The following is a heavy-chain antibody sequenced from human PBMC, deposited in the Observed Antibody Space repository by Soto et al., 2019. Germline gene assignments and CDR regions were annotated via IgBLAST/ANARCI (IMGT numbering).Heavy chain of an antibody. D-gene: IGHD5-12*01. CDR3: ARGRDGYHFLYEPT. CDR1: GFTISRNY. V-gene: IGHV3-53*01. J-gene: IGHJ4*02. Sequence: EVQLVESGGGLIQPGGSLRLSCAASGFTISRNYMSWVRQAPGKGLEWVSVIYSAGNTYYADSVKGRFSISRDNSKNTVYLQMNSLRVEDTAVYYCARGRDGYHFLYEPTWGQGTLVTVSS. CDR2: IYSAGNT.